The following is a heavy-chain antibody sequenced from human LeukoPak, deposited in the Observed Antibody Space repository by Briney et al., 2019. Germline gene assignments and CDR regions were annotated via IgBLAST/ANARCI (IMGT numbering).Heavy chain of an antibody. CDR2: IKQDGSEK. V-gene: IGHV3-7*01. Sequence: GGSLRLSCAASGFTFSSYWMSWVRQAPGKGLEWVANIKQDGSEKYYVDSVKGRFTISRDNAKNSLYLQMNSLRAEDTAVYYRARDYRGWYQKDYYYYMDVWGKGTTVTVSS. J-gene: IGHJ6*03. CDR3: ARDYRGWYQKDYYYYMDV. CDR1: GFTFSSYW. D-gene: IGHD6-19*01.